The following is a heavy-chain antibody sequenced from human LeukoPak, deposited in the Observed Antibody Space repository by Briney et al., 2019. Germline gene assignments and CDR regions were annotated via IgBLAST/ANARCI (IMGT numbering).Heavy chain of an antibody. D-gene: IGHD3-22*01. Sequence: GESLRISCKGSAYSFTNYWISRVRQMPGKGREWMGRIDPGDSQTNYSPSFQAHVTISADKDISTAYLQWSRLKASDTAMYYCARHSSVLNSFDPWGQGTLVTVSS. CDR3: ARHSSVLNSFDP. CDR2: IDPGDSQT. V-gene: IGHV5-10-1*01. J-gene: IGHJ5*02. CDR1: AYSFTNYW.